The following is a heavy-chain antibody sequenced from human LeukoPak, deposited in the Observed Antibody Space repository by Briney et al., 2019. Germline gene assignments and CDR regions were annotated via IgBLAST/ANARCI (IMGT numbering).Heavy chain of an antibody. J-gene: IGHJ4*02. V-gene: IGHV3-7*01. CDR2: IKQDGSEK. CDR1: GFTFSNYG. Sequence: PGRSLRLSCAASGFTFSNYGMHWVRQAPGKGLEWVANIKQDGSEKYYVDSVKGRFTISRDNAKNSLYLQMNSLRAEDTAVYYCASSYDSSGYWVGYFDYWGQGTLVTVSS. D-gene: IGHD3-22*01. CDR3: ASSYDSSGYWVGYFDY.